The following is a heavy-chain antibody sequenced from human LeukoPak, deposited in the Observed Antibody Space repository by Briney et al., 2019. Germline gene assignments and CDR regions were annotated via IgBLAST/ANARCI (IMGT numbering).Heavy chain of an antibody. CDR2: IYHSGST. Sequence: KPSETLSLTCAVSGYSISSGYYWGWIRQPPGKGLEWIGSIYHSGSTYYNPSLKSRVTISVDTSKNQFSLKLSSVTAADTAVYYCARHIVAPRYVDWLSGRSWFDPWGQGTLVTVSS. J-gene: IGHJ5*02. CDR1: GYSISSGYY. D-gene: IGHD3-9*01. CDR3: ARHIVAPRYVDWLSGRSWFDP. V-gene: IGHV4-38-2*01.